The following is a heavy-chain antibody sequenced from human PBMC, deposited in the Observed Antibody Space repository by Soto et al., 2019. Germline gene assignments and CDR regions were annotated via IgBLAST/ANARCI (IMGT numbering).Heavy chain of an antibody. CDR3: AFLAYYDILTGYFTHRMDYGMDV. J-gene: IGHJ6*02. V-gene: IGHV3-21*01. CDR1: GFTFSSYS. CDR2: ISSNSSYI. Sequence: EVQLLESGGGLVKPGGSLRLSCAASGFTFSSYSMNWVRQAPGKGLEWVSCISSNSSYIYYADSVKGRFTISRDNAKNALDMKMNSLRAEDTAVYYCAFLAYYDILTGYFTHRMDYGMDVWCQGTTVTVAS. D-gene: IGHD3-9*01.